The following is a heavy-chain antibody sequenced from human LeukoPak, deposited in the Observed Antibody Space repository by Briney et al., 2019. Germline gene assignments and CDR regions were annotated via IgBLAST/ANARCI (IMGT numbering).Heavy chain of an antibody. D-gene: IGHD4/OR15-4a*01. CDR3: ARTLTMLSWFDP. J-gene: IGHJ5*02. CDR2: MSYDGSNK. Sequence: PGRSLRLSCAASGFTFSSYAMHWVRQAPGKGLEWVAVMSYDGSNKYYADSVKGRFTISRDNSKNTLYLQMNSLRPEDTAVYYCARTLTMLSWFDPWGQGTLVAVSS. CDR1: GFTFSSYA. V-gene: IGHV3-30-3*01.